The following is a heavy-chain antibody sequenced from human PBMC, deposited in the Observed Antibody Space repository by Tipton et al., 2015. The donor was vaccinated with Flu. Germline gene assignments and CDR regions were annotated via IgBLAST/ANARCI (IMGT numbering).Heavy chain of an antibody. CDR2: ISHSGRT. J-gene: IGHJ4*02. D-gene: IGHD3-22*01. CDR3: ARLPPGYYYDSSGYYRSYFDY. V-gene: IGHV4-38-2*01. CDR1: DYSISSGYY. Sequence: TLSLTCAVSDYSISSGYYWGWIRQPPGKGLEWIGCISHSGRTYYNPSLKSRVTISVDTAKNQFSQRLSSVTAADTAVYYCARLPPGYYYDSSGYYRSYFDYWGQGTLVSVSS.